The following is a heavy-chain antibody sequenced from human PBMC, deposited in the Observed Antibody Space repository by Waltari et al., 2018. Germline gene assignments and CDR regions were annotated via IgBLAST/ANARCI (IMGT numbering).Heavy chain of an antibody. J-gene: IGHJ4*02. CDR2: ISSSSSYI. Sequence: EVQLVESGGGLVKPGGSLRLSCAASGFTFSSYSMNWVRQAPGKGLEWVSSISSSSSYIYYADSVKGRFTISRDNAKNSLYLQMNSLRAEDTAVYYCASVSSGYYPFDYWGQGTLVTVSS. CDR1: GFTFSSYS. V-gene: IGHV3-21*01. CDR3: ASVSSGYYPFDY. D-gene: IGHD3-22*01.